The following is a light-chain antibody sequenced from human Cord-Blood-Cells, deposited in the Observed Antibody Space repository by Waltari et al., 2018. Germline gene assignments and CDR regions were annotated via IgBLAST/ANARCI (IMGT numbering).Light chain of an antibody. Sequence: QSALTQPASVSGSPGPSITISCTGTSSDVGGYHYVSWYQQHPGKAPKLMIYDVSKRPSGVSNRFSGSKSGNTASLTISGLQAEDEADYYCSSYTSSRVFGGGTKLTVL. CDR1: SSDVGGYHY. CDR3: SSYTSSRV. V-gene: IGLV2-14*01. J-gene: IGLJ3*02. CDR2: DVS.